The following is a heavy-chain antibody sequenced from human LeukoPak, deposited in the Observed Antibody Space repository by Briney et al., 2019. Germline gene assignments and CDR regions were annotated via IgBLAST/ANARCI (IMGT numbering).Heavy chain of an antibody. D-gene: IGHD3-10*01. J-gene: IGHJ5*02. CDR1: GYSISSGYYW. CDR2: IYWNDEK. Sequence: TLSLTCTVSGYSISSGYYWGWIRQPPGKGLEWLALIYWNDEKEYSPSLKNRLAITKDTSKNRVVLTMTNMDPVDTGTYYCAHTWNRVFIGQTIKWFDPWGQGTPVTVSS. V-gene: IGHV2-5*01. CDR3: AHTWNRVFIGQTIKWFDP.